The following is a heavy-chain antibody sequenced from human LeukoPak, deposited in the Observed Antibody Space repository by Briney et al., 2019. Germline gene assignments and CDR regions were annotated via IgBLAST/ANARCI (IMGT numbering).Heavy chain of an antibody. D-gene: IGHD6-13*01. CDR1: GFTFSSCS. CDR2: ISSSYSSSTI. Sequence: GGSLRLSCAASGFTFSSCSMNWVRQAPGKGLEWVSYISSSYSSSTIYYADSVKGRFTISRDNVKNSLYLQMNSLRDEDTAVYYCARSAGIAAHFDYWGQGTLVTVSS. CDR3: ARSAGIAAHFDY. V-gene: IGHV3-48*02. J-gene: IGHJ4*02.